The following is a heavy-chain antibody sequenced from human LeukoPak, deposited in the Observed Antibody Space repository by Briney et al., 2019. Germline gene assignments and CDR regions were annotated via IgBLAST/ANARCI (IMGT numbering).Heavy chain of an antibody. J-gene: IGHJ4*02. CDR3: ARDGLSGYVYDY. Sequence: SETLSLTCTVSGGSISSGDYYRSWIRQPPGKGLEWIGYIYYSGSTYYNPSLKSRVTTSVDTSKNQFSLKLSSVTAADTAVYYCARDGLSGYVYDYWGQGTLVTVSS. D-gene: IGHD5-12*01. CDR1: GGSISSGDYY. V-gene: IGHV4-30-4*08. CDR2: IYYSGST.